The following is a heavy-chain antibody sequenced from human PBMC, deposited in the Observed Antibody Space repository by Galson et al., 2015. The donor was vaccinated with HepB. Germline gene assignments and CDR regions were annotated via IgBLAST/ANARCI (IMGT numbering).Heavy chain of an antibody. CDR3: ARKDFDTSGTYYIPIFDY. Sequence: SLRLSCAASGFTFSAYTMTWVRQAPGKGLEWLSHISSSGSSIHYADSVKGRFTISRDNAKNSLYLQLSSQRAEDTALYFCARKDFDTSGTYYIPIFDYWGQGTLVTVSS. D-gene: IGHD3-10*01. J-gene: IGHJ4*02. CDR1: GFTFSAYT. CDR2: ISSSGSSI. V-gene: IGHV3-48*04.